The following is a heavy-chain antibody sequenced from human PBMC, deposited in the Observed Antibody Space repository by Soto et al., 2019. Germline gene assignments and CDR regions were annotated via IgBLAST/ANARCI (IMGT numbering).Heavy chain of an antibody. J-gene: IGHJ4*02. CDR2: VIPIFQTP. Sequence: QAQLVQSGAEVKKPGSSMKVSCKASGGSFSDYTINWVRQAPGQGLEWMGGVIPIFQTPTYAQNFQGRVTITADESTSTAYMELNSLTSGDTAVYYCARVSRGPIDNWGQGTLVTVSS. D-gene: IGHD3-10*01. V-gene: IGHV1-69*01. CDR1: GGSFSDYT. CDR3: ARVSRGPIDN.